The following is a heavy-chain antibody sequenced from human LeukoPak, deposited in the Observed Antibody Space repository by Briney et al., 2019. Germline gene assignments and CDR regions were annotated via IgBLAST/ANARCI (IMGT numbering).Heavy chain of an antibody. Sequence: GGSLRLSCAASGFTFSTYSMNWVRQAPGKGLEWVSYISSSSSTIYYADSVKGRFTISRDNAKNSLYLQMNSLRAEDTAVYYCARDRYGSGSYYNADYRGQGTLVTVSS. CDR1: GFTFSTYS. J-gene: IGHJ4*02. D-gene: IGHD3-10*01. V-gene: IGHV3-48*01. CDR2: ISSSSSTI. CDR3: ARDRYGSGSYYNADY.